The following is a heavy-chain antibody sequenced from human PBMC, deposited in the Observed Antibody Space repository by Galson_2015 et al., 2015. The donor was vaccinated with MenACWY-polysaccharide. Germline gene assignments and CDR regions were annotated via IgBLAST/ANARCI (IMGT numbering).Heavy chain of an antibody. Sequence: SLRLSCAASGFTFRSYSMHWVRQAPGKGLEWVAVIWFDGSNQYYAESVKGRFTISRDNSENTVDLQMSSLRAEDTGVYYCARDSYWGGDCYSGHQYVLGVWGQGTTVTVFS. CDR3: ARDSYWGGDCYSGHQYVLGV. V-gene: IGHV3-33*01. CDR2: IWFDGSNQ. CDR1: GFTFRSYS. D-gene: IGHD2-21*02. J-gene: IGHJ6*02.